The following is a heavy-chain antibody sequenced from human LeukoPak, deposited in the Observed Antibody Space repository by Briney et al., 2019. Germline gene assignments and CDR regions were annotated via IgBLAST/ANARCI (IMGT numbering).Heavy chain of an antibody. J-gene: IGHJ4*02. V-gene: IGHV4-39*07. Sequence: SETLSLTCTVSGGFISSSNSHWGWIRQPPGKGLEWVGTIYYSGSTYYKSSLKSRVTISVDTSKNQFSLKLSSVTAADTAVYYCARGGSRGPFGYWGQGTLVTVSS. CDR1: GGFISSSNSH. CDR3: ARGGSRGPFGY. D-gene: IGHD3-16*01. CDR2: IYYSGST.